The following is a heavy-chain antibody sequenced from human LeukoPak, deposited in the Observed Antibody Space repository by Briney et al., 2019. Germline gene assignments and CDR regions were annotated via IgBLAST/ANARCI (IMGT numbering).Heavy chain of an antibody. D-gene: IGHD2-15*01. CDR3: ATIRVGYCSGGTCYDAFDI. V-gene: IGHV4-59*08. CDR2: IYYSGST. Sequence: PSETLSLTCTVSGGSISSYYWSWIRQPPGKGLEWIGYIYYSGSTNYNPSLKSRVTISVDTSKNQFSLKLSSVTAADTAVYYCATIRVGYCSGGTCYDAFDIWGQGTMVTVSS. CDR1: GGSISSYY. J-gene: IGHJ3*02.